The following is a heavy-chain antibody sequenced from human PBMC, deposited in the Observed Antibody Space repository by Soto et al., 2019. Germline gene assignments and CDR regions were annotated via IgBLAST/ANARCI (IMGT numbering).Heavy chain of an antibody. CDR1: GFSFENYG. CDR2: IWYDGSLQ. J-gene: IGHJ6*02. D-gene: IGHD5-12*01. CDR3: ANLWGDGYNLGQDYNGMDV. Sequence: GGSLRLSCAASGFSFENYGMHWVRQAPGRGLEWVAIIWYDGSLQYYAAAVKGRFTISRDNSKNTLYLEMNSLRAEDTAVYYCANLWGDGYNLGQDYNGMDVWGQGTTVTVSS. V-gene: IGHV3-33*06.